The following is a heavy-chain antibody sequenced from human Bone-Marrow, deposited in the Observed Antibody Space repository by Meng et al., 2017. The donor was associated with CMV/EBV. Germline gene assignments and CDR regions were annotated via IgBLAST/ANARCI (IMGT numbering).Heavy chain of an antibody. CDR3: ATGGSYYDSSGYWGY. CDR2: ISSSSYI. D-gene: IGHD3-22*01. V-gene: IGHV3-21*01. J-gene: IGHJ4*02. CDR1: GFTFSTFP. Sequence: LSLTCAASGFTFSTFPMNWVRQAPGKGLEWVSSISSSSYIYYADSVKGRFTISRDNAKNSLYLQMNSLRAEDTAVYYCATGGSYYDSSGYWGYWGQGTLVTVSS.